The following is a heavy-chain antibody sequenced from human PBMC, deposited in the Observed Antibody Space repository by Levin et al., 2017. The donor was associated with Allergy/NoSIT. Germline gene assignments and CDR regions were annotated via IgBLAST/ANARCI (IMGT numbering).Heavy chain of an antibody. CDR1: GFTFSSYG. CDR2: ISYDGSNK. CDR3: AKDRSPYGSGRSYYYYGMDV. V-gene: IGHV3-30*18. Sequence: GESLKISCAASGFTFSSYGMHWVRQAPGKGLEWVAVISYDGSNKYYADSVKGRFTISRDNSKNTLYLQMNSLRAEDTAVYYCAKDRSPYGSGRSYYYYGMDVWGQGTTVTVSS. J-gene: IGHJ6*02. D-gene: IGHD3-10*01.